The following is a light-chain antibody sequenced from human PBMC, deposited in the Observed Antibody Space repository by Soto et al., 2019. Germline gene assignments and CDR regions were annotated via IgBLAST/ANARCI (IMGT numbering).Light chain of an antibody. J-gene: IGKJ4*01. V-gene: IGKV3D-20*02. CDR2: GAS. Sequence: EIVMTQPPGTLSLSPGERATLSCRASQTISGTYLAWYQQKPGQAPRLLIYGASSRATGIPDRFSGSGSGTDFTLTISRLEPEDFAVYYCQQRSNWPLTFGGGTKVDIK. CDR1: QTISGTY. CDR3: QQRSNWPLT.